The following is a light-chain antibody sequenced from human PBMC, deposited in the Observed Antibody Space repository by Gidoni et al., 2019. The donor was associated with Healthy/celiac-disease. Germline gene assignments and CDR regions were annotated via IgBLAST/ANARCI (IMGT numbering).Light chain of an antibody. CDR2: TVS. CDR1: QSISSY. Sequence: DGQMTQSPSSLPASAGYRVTSTCRASQSISSYLNWYQQKPGQAPKLLIYTVSSWQSGVPSRFSGSGSGTDFTLTISRLQPEDFATYYCQQSYSTPFPFRPGTKVDIK. V-gene: IGKV1-39*01. CDR3: QQSYSTPFP. J-gene: IGKJ3*01.